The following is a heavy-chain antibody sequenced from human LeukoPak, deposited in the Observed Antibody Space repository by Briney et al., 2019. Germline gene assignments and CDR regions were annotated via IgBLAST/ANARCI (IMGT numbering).Heavy chain of an antibody. J-gene: IGHJ4*02. CDR2: ISYDGSNK. CDR3: ARNSLEYSSLDY. D-gene: IGHD6-6*01. Sequence: GGSLRLSCAASGLTFSSYAMHWVRQAPGKGLEWVAVISYDGSNKYYADSVKGRFTISRDNSKNTLYLQMNSLRAEDTAVYYCARNSLEYSSLDYWGQETLHTVSS. V-gene: IGHV3-30*04. CDR1: GLTFSSYA.